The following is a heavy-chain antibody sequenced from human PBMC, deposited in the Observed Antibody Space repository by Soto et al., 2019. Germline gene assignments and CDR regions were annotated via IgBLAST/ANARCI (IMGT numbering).Heavy chain of an antibody. J-gene: IGHJ4*02. CDR2: ISGSGGST. Sequence: GGSLRLSCAASGFTFSSYAMSWVRQAPGKGLEWVSAISGSGGSTYYADSVKGRFTISRDNSKNTLYLQMNSLRAEDTAVYYCAKLFERGEPSTGDYSRFDYWGQGTLVTVSS. CDR1: GFTFSSYA. D-gene: IGHD4-17*01. V-gene: IGHV3-23*01. CDR3: AKLFERGEPSTGDYSRFDY.